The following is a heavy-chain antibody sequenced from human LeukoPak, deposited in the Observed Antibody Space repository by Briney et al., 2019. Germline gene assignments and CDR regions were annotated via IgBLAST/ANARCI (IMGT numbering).Heavy chain of an antibody. CDR1: GYTFTSYY. Sequence: EASVKVSCKASGYTFTSYYMHWVRQAPGQGLEWMGIINPSGGSTSYSQKFQGRVTMTRDMSTSTVYMELSSLRSEDTAVYYCARGMHIVVVTATPVDYWGQGTLVTVSS. CDR3: ARGMHIVVVTATPVDY. CDR2: INPSGGST. D-gene: IGHD2-21*02. J-gene: IGHJ4*02. V-gene: IGHV1-46*01.